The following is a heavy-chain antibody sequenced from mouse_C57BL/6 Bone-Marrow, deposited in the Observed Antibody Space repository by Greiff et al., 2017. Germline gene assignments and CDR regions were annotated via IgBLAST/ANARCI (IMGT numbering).Heavy chain of an antibody. CDR2: ISSGSSTI. D-gene: IGHD5-1*01. Sequence: EVQGVESGGGLVKPGGSLKLSCAASGFTFSDYGMHWVRQAPEKGLEWVAYISSGSSTIYYADTVKGRFTISRDNAKNTLFLQITSLRSEDTAMYYCARRVPLDVWGTGTTVTVTS. CDR1: GFTFSDYG. CDR3: ARRVPLDV. J-gene: IGHJ1*03. V-gene: IGHV5-17*01.